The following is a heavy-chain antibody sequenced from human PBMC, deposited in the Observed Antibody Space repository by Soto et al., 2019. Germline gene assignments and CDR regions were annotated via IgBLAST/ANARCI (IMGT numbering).Heavy chain of an antibody. Sequence: GGSLRLSCSASGFAFSSYAMHWVRQTPGKGLEYVSAISPQGGSTYYADSVKGRFTISRDDSKNTLYLQMNSLKTEDTAVYYCTTDRIWSGYNWFDPWGQGTLVTVSS. V-gene: IGHV3-64*04. CDR2: ISPQGGST. J-gene: IGHJ5*02. D-gene: IGHD3-3*01. CDR1: GFAFSSYA. CDR3: TTDRIWSGYNWFDP.